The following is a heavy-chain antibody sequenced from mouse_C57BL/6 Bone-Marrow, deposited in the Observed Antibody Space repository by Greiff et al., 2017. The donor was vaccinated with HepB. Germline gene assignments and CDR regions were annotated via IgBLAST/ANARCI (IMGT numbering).Heavy chain of an antibody. D-gene: IGHD3-2*02. J-gene: IGHJ2*01. CDR3: ARSGALYYFDY. V-gene: IGHV1-82*01. CDR1: GYAFSSSW. CDR2: IYPGDGDT. Sequence: LVESGPELVKPGASVKISCKASGYAFSSSWMNWVKQRPGKGLEWIGRIYPGDGDTNYNGKFKGKATLTADKSSSTAYMQLSSLTSEDSAVYFCARSGALYYFDYWGQGTTLTVSS.